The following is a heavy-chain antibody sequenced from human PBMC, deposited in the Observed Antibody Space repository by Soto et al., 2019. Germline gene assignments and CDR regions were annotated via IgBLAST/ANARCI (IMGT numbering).Heavy chain of an antibody. CDR3: ARGPLELHDYSNWDYNNWFDP. J-gene: IGHJ5*02. CDR1: GFTFSSYS. CDR2: ISSSSSTI. D-gene: IGHD4-4*01. V-gene: IGHV3-48*02. Sequence: GGSLRLSCAASGFTFSSYSMNWVRQAPGKGLEWVSYISSSSSTIYYADSVKGRFTISRDNAKNSLYLQMNSLRDEDTAVYYCARGPLELHDYSNWDYNNWFDPWGQGTLVTVSS.